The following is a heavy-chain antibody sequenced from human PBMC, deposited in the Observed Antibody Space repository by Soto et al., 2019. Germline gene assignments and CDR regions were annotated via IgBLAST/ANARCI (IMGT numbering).Heavy chain of an antibody. CDR2: IYYTGTT. Sequence: PPETLSPASTLSGPSIGIYYCNCIRQAPGKGREWIGYIYYTGTTSSDPSLDNRVTITVDTNKNQYTLKLRLVYAATTAHYYAASSRDIGGHNRKYFKSWGRGTLVTVSS. CDR3: ASSRDIGGHNRKYFKS. J-gene: IGHJ1*01. CDR1: GPSIGIYY. D-gene: IGHD1-1*01. V-gene: IGHV4-59*08.